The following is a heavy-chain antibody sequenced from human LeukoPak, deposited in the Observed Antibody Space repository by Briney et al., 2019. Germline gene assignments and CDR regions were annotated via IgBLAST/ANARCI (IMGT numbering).Heavy chain of an antibody. J-gene: IGHJ5*02. Sequence: ASVKVSCKASGYTFTGYYMHWVRQAPGQGLEWMGWINPNSGGTNYAQKFQGRVTMTRGTSISTAYMELSRLRSDDTAVYYCASAYCSSTSCYWPGIYWFDPWGRGTLVTVSS. D-gene: IGHD2-2*01. CDR3: ASAYCSSTSCYWPGIYWFDP. CDR2: INPNSGGT. CDR1: GYTFTGYY. V-gene: IGHV1-2*02.